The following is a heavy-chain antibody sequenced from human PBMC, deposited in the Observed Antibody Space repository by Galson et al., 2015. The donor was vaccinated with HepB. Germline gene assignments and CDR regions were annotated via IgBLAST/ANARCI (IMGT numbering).Heavy chain of an antibody. CDR1: GSTFTSYD. CDR3: AKDLDIVVVTAILDH. V-gene: IGHV1-8*01. D-gene: IGHD2-21*02. CDR2: MNPNSGNT. J-gene: IGHJ4*02. Sequence: SVKVSCKASGSTFTSYDINWVRQATGQGLEWMGWMNPNSGNTGYAQKFQGRVTMTRNTSISTAYMELSSLRAEDTAVYYCAKDLDIVVVTAILDHWGQGTLVTVSS.